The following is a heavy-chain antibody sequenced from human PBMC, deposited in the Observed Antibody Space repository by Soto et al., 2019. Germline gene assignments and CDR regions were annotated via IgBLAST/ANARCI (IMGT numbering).Heavy chain of an antibody. Sequence: PGGSLRLSCAASGFTFISYSMNWVRQAPGKGLEWVSSISSSSYIYYADSVKGRFTISRDNAKNSLYLQMNSLRAEDTAVYYCARVVFSGSYSYYYGMDVWGQGTTVTVSS. J-gene: IGHJ6*02. CDR3: ARVVFSGSYSYYYGMDV. CDR2: ISSSSYI. CDR1: GFTFISYS. V-gene: IGHV3-21*01. D-gene: IGHD1-26*01.